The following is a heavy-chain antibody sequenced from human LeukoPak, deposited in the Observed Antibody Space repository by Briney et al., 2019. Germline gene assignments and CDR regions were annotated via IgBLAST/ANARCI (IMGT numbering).Heavy chain of an antibody. CDR2: INHCGST. CDR3: ARGGYKRLYYMDV. J-gene: IGHJ6*03. Sequence: KPSETLSLTCAVYGGSFSGYYWSWIRQPPGKGLEWIGEINHCGSTNYNPSLKGRVTISVDTSKNQFSLKLSSVTAADTAVYYCARGGYKRLYYMDVWGKGTTVTVSS. D-gene: IGHD5-18*01. V-gene: IGHV4-34*01. CDR1: GGSFSGYY.